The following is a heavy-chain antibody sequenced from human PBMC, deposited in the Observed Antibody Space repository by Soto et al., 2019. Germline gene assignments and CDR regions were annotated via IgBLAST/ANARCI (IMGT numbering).Heavy chain of an antibody. J-gene: IGHJ2*01. CDR3: AKDSRFFYLGGLLRDLHSFSGRRSSDL. D-gene: IGHD3-22*01. Sequence: PGGSLRLSCSASGLTITNFGLHWVRQAPGKGLEHVCAIDSTGGTTDYADSVKGRFTISRDNSKNTLYLQMTSLRTDDTGTYYCAKDSRFFYLGGLLRDLHSFSGRRSSDL. CDR2: IDSTGGTT. CDR1: GLTITNFG. V-gene: IGHV3-64D*08.